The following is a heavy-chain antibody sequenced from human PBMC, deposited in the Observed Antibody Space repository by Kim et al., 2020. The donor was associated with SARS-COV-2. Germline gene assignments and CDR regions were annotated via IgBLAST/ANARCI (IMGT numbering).Heavy chain of an antibody. V-gene: IGHV5-51*01. J-gene: IGHJ4*02. CDR2: IYPGDSDT. CDR3: ARAPSGTLTPYYFDF. D-gene: IGHD1-26*01. Sequence: GESLKISCTASGYSFTNYWIGWVRQMPGKGLEWMGIIYPGDSDTKYSPSFQGQVTISADESLSTGYLQWRSPKASDTATYYCARAPSGTLTPYYFDFWGQ. CDR1: GYSFTNYW.